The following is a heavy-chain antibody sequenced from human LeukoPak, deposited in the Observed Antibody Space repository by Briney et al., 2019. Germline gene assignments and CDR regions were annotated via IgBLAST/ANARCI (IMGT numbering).Heavy chain of an antibody. CDR1: GFTFSSYW. J-gene: IGHJ2*01. CDR3: ARAVGRDGDYGYFDL. D-gene: IGHD4-17*01. V-gene: IGHV3-7*01. Sequence: GGSLRLSCAASGFTFSSYWMSWVRQAPGKGLEWVANIKQDGSEKYYVDSVKGRFTISRDNAKNSLYLQMNSLRAEDTAVYYCARAVGRDGDYGYFDLWGRGTLVTVSS. CDR2: IKQDGSEK.